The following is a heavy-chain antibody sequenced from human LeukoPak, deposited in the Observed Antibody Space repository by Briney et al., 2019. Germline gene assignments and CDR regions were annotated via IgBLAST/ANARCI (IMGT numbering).Heavy chain of an antibody. D-gene: IGHD1-26*01. Sequence: SQTLSLTFAISGDSVSSSSATWNWIRQSPSRGLEWLGSTYYKSNWYNDYAVSVKSRIPINSDTSKNQFSLQLSSVTPEDTAVYYCARVSSPWSPRDAFDIWGQGTVVTVSS. J-gene: IGHJ3*02. V-gene: IGHV6-1*01. CDR1: GDSVSSSSAT. CDR3: ARVSSPWSPRDAFDI. CDR2: TYYKSNWYN.